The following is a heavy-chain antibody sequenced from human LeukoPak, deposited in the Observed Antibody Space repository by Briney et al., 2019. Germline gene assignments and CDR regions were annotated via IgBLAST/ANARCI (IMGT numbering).Heavy chain of an antibody. CDR1: GFTFSSYA. CDR2: IKQDGSEK. J-gene: IGHJ4*02. V-gene: IGHV3-7*01. D-gene: IGHD6-19*01. Sequence: PGGSLRLSCAASGFTFSSYAMSWVRQAPGKGLEWAANIKQDGSEKYYVDSVKGRFTISRDNAKNSLYLQMNSLRAEDTAVYYCARDGSSGLDFDYWGQGTLVTVSS. CDR3: ARDGSSGLDFDY.